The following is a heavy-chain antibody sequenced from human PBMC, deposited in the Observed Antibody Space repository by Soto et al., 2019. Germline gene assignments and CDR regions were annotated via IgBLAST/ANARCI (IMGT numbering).Heavy chain of an antibody. CDR2: IIPIFGTA. D-gene: IGHD3-9*01. J-gene: IGHJ4*02. CDR3: ARAKTGYYAYYFDY. Sequence: VKVSCKASGGTFSSYAISWVRRAPGQGLEWMGGIIPIFGTANYAQKFQGRVTITADESTSTAYMELSSLRSEDTAVYYCARAKTGYYAYYFDYWGQGTLVTVSS. CDR1: GGTFSSYA. V-gene: IGHV1-69*13.